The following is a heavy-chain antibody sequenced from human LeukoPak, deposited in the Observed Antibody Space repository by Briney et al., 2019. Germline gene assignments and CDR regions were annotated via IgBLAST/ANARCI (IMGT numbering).Heavy chain of an antibody. CDR3: ARERLLWFGELSVAVAGTGFDY. J-gene: IGHJ4*02. CDR2: ISYDGSNK. V-gene: IGHV3-30-3*01. CDR1: GFTFSSYA. D-gene: IGHD3-10*01. Sequence: AGRSLRLSCAASGFTFSSYAMHWVRQAPGKGLEWVAVISYDGSNKYYADSVKGRFTISRDNSKNTLYLQMNSLRAEDTAVYYCARERLLWFGELSVAVAGTGFDYWGQGTLVTVSS.